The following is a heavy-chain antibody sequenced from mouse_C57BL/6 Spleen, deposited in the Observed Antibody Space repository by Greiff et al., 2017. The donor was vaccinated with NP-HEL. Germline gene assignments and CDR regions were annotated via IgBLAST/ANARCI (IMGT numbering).Heavy chain of an antibody. CDR1: GFSLTSYG. CDR3: ARQKLYSNYAMDY. D-gene: IGHD2-5*01. J-gene: IGHJ4*01. CDR2: IWSDGST. Sequence: QVQLQQSGPGLVAPSQSLSITCTVSGFSLTSYGVHWVRQPPGKGLEWLVVIWSDGSTTYNSALKSRLSISKDNSKSQVFLKMNSLQTDDTAMYYCARQKLYSNYAMDYWGQGTSVTVSS. V-gene: IGHV2-6-1*01.